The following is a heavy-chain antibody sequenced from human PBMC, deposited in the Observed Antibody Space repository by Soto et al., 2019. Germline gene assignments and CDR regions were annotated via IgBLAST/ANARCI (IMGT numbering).Heavy chain of an antibody. CDR3: ARASSYYYYGMDV. J-gene: IGHJ6*02. V-gene: IGHV4-59*01. CDR1: GCSMSSYY. Sequence: SETLSLTCPVSGCSMSSYYWSWIRQPPGKGLEWIGYIYYSGSTNYNPSLKSRVTISVDTSKNQFSLKLSSVTAADTAVYYCARASSYYYYGMDVWGQGTTVTVSS. CDR2: IYYSGST.